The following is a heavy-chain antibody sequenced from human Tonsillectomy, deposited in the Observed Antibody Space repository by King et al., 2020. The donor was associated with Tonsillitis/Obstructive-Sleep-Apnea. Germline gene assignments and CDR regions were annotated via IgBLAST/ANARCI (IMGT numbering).Heavy chain of an antibody. J-gene: IGHJ4*02. CDR3: VRDQEQQLVRGFFDY. D-gene: IGHD6-13*01. CDR1: GFTLNNYT. Sequence: VQLVESGGGVVQPGRSLRISCVGSGFTLNNYTLQWVRQAPGRGLEWVAVISNDGSKKYYTDSVKGRFTISRDNSKNKVYLQMNSLGAEDTAVYYCVRDQEQQLVRGFFDYWGQGTLVTVSS. CDR2: ISNDGSKK. V-gene: IGHV3-30*04.